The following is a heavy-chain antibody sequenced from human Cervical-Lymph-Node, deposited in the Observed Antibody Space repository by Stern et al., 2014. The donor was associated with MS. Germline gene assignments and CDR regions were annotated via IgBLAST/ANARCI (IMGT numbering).Heavy chain of an antibody. D-gene: IGHD3-3*01. J-gene: IGHJ4*02. CDR3: ARSPPYYEFWNDYYYFDY. CDR1: GFSLSTSGMR. CDR2: IDWDDAK. Sequence: QVTLKESGPALVKPTQTLTLTCTFSGFSLSTSGMRVSWIRQPQGKALEWLARIDWDDAKFYSTSLKTRLTISKDTSKNQVVLTMTNMDPVDTATYYCARSPPYYEFWNDYYYFDYWGQGTLVAVSS. V-gene: IGHV2-70*04.